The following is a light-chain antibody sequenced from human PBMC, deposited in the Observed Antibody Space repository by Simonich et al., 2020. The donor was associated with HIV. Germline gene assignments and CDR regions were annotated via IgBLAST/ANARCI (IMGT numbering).Light chain of an antibody. CDR2: DDS. Sequence: QSALTQPRSVSGSPGQSVTISCTGTSSDVGGYNYISCYQQHPGKAPKLMIYDDSKRPAGVPDRFSGSKSDNTASLTISGLQAEDEADYYCCSYAGIFTFWVFGGGTKLTVL. CDR1: SSDVGGYNY. V-gene: IGLV2-11*01. CDR3: CSYAGIFTFWV. J-gene: IGLJ3*02.